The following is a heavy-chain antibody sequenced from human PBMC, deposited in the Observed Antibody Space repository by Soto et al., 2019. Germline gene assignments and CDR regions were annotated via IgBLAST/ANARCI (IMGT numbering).Heavy chain of an antibody. V-gene: IGHV3-48*02. D-gene: IGHD1-1*01. J-gene: IGHJ4*02. Sequence: GGSLRLSCAASGFRFSFYSMNWVRQAPGKGLEWISYITSTSSAINYADSVRGRFTISRDNAMRSLFLHMNSLRDEDTAVYYCARDGKGAAYTHGPYYFDYWGQGA. CDR1: GFRFSFYS. CDR2: ITSTSSAI. CDR3: ARDGKGAAYTHGPYYFDY.